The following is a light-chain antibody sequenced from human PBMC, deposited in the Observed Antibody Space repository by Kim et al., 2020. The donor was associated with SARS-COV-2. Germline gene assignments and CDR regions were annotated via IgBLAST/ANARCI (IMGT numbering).Light chain of an antibody. Sequence: QLVLTQPPSASGTPGQRVTISCSGSSSNIGSNTVNWYQQLPGTAPKLLIYSNDHRPSGVPDRFSGSKSGTSASLAISGLQSEDEAEYYCAAWDDSLNGWVFGGGTQLTVL. J-gene: IGLJ3*02. CDR1: SSNIGSNT. CDR3: AAWDDSLNGWV. V-gene: IGLV1-44*01. CDR2: SND.